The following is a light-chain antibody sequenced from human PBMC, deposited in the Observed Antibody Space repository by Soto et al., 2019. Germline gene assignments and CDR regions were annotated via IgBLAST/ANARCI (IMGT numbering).Light chain of an antibody. J-gene: IGKJ1*01. CDR1: PSVSSSY. Sequence: EIELTPSPGTLSLSPGERATLSCRASPSVSSSYLAWYQQKPGQAPRLLIYGASSRATGIPDRFSGSGSGTDFSLSISRLEPEDFAVYYCEQYGSSPRTFGQGTKVDIK. V-gene: IGKV3-20*01. CDR3: EQYGSSPRT. CDR2: GAS.